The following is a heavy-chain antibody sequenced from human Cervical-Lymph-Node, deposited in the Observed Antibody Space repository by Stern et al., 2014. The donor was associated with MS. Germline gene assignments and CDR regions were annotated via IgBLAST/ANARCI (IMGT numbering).Heavy chain of an antibody. D-gene: IGHD2-15*01. V-gene: IGHV1-18*01. CDR1: GYTFTNYG. CDR2: ISAYNGHT. CDR3: ARGLLGSENAFDI. Sequence: VQLLESGAEVKKPGASVKVSCKASGYTFTNYGISWVRQAPGQGLEWMGWISAYNGHTNYAQKLQHEFTMPTGTSTSTAYMELRGLRSDDTAVYYCARGLLGSENAFDIWGQGTMVTFSS. J-gene: IGHJ3*02.